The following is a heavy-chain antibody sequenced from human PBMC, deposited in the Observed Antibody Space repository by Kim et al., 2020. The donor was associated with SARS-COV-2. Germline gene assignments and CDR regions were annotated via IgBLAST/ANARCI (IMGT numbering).Heavy chain of an antibody. CDR3: ARVILLWFGESPLGYGMDV. J-gene: IGHJ6*02. CDR2: ISSSSSYI. Sequence: GGSLRLSCAASGFTFSSYSMNWVRQAPGKGLEWVSSISSSSSYIYYADSVKGRFTISRDNAKNSLYLQMNSLRAEDTAVYYCARVILLWFGESPLGYGMDVWGQGTTVTVSS. D-gene: IGHD3-10*01. V-gene: IGHV3-21*01. CDR1: GFTFSSYS.